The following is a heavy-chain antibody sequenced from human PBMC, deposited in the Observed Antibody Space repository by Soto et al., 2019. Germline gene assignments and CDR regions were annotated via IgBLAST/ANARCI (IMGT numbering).Heavy chain of an antibody. V-gene: IGHV3-23*01. Sequence: PGGSLRLSCAASGFTFSSYAMSWVRQAPGKWLEWVSAISGSGGSTYYADSVKGRFTISRDNSKNTLYLQMNSLRAEDTAVYYCAKDWGMTTVTTTQPEYYYYYGMDVWGQGTTVTVSS. CDR1: GFTFSSYA. CDR3: AKDWGMTTVTTTQPEYYYYYGMDV. D-gene: IGHD4-17*01. CDR2: ISGSGGST. J-gene: IGHJ6*02.